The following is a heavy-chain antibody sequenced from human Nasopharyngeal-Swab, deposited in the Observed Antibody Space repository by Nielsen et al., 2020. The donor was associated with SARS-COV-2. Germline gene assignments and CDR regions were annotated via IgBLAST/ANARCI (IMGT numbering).Heavy chain of an antibody. D-gene: IGHD6-6*01. CDR2: IIPIFGTA. V-gene: IGHV1-69*13. CDR1: GGTFSSYA. Sequence: SLKVSCKASGGTFSSYAISWVRQAPGQGLEWMGGIIPIFGTANYAQKFQGRVTITADESTSTAYMELSSLRSEDTAVYYCASGGLVRNYYYYYYMDVWGKGTTVTVSS. J-gene: IGHJ6*03. CDR3: ASGGLVRNYYYYYYMDV.